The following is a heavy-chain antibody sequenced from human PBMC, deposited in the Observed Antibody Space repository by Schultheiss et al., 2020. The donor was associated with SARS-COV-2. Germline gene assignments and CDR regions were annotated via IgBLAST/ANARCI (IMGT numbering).Heavy chain of an antibody. CDR1: GFTFSSYW. V-gene: IGHV3-7*01. CDR2: IKQDGSEK. J-gene: IGHJ6*02. CDR3: ARDRGVIITFGGVSVHYGMDV. D-gene: IGHD3-16*02. Sequence: GGSLRLSCAASGFTFSSYWMSWVRQAPGKGLEWVANIKQDGSEKYYVDSVKGRFTISRDNAKNSLYLQMNSLRAEDTAVYYCARDRGVIITFGGVSVHYGMDVWGQGTTVTVSS.